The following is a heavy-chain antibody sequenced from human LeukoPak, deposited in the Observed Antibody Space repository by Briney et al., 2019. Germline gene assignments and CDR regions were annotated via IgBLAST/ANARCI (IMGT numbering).Heavy chain of an antibody. CDR2: INPNSGGT. CDR1: GGTFSSYA. Sequence: ASVKVSCKASGGTFSSYAISWVRQAPGQGLEWMGWINPNSGGTNYAQKFQGRVTMTRDTSISTAYMELSRLRADDTAVYYCARGANPRSNCGGDCWMGFPNWFDPWGQGTLVTVSS. D-gene: IGHD2-21*02. V-gene: IGHV1-2*02. J-gene: IGHJ5*02. CDR3: ARGANPRSNCGGDCWMGFPNWFDP.